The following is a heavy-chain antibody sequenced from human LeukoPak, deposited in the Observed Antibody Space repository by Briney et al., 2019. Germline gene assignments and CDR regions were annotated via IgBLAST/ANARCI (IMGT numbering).Heavy chain of an antibody. Sequence: GSLRLSCAASGVTFRNYWMAWVRQPPGKGLEWVANIKEDGSEKYYLDSVQGRFTISRDNAKSALYLQMNSLRAEDTAVYYCAGRIFDIWGQGTMVTVSS. CDR2: IKEDGSEK. J-gene: IGHJ3*02. V-gene: IGHV3-7*01. CDR3: AGRIFDI. CDR1: GVTFRNYW.